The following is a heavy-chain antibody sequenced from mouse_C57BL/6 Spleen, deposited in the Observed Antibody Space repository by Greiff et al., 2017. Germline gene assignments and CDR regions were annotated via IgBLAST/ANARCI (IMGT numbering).Heavy chain of an antibody. V-gene: IGHV5-17*01. D-gene: IGHD1-1*01. J-gene: IGHJ2*01. CDR3: ARTYYYGSSFDY. CDR2: ISLGSSTI. CDR1: GSTFSDYG. Sequence: EVMLEESGAGLVKPGASLKLSCAASGSTFSDYGMHWVRQAPEKGLEWVAYISLGSSTIYYADTVKGRFTIPRDNANNTLFLQLTSLRSEDTAMYYCARTYYYGSSFDYWGQGTTLTVSS.